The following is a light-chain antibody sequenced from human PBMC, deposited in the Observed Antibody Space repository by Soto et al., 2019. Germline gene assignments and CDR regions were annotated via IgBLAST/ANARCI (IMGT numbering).Light chain of an antibody. V-gene: IGKV1-33*01. J-gene: IGKJ3*01. CDR1: QDIKNY. CDR3: QQYDNLPFT. Sequence: DIQMTQSPSSLSASVGDRVTITCQASQDIKNYLHWYQQKPGRAPKRLIYDTSNLDIGVPSRFSGSGSGTDFSLTISSLQPEDIGTYFCQQYDNLPFTFCPGTKVDVK. CDR2: DTS.